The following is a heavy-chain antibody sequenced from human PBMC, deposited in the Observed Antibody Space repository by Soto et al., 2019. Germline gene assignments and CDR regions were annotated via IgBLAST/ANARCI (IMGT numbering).Heavy chain of an antibody. J-gene: IGHJ4*02. V-gene: IGHV4-39*01. CDR2: IYYSGNT. CDR1: GGSISSSSYY. Sequence: SETLSLTCTVSGGSISSSSYYWGWIRQPPGKGLEWIGSIYYSGNTYYNPSLKSRVTISVDTSKNQFSLNLSSVTAADTAVFYCARQQGYSYGLDYWGQGTLVTVSS. CDR3: ARQQGYSYGLDY. D-gene: IGHD5-18*01.